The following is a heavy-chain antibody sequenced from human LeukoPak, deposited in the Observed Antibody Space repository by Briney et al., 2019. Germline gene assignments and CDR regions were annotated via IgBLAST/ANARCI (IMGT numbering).Heavy chain of an antibody. J-gene: IGHJ6*02. CDR2: IYYSGST. V-gene: IGHV4-59*08. Sequence: SETLSLTCIVSGGSISTYYWSWIRQPPGKGLQWIGYIYYSGSTNYNPSLKSRVIISVDTSKNQFSLNLTSVTAADTAVYYCARHDYYYYGMDVWGQRTTVTVSS. CDR3: ARHDYYYYGMDV. CDR1: GGSISTYY.